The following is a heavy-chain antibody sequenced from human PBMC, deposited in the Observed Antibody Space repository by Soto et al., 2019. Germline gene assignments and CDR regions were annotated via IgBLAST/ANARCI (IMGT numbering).Heavy chain of an antibody. Sequence: PGGSLRLSCAASGFTFTAYSMNWVRQAPGKGLEWVSTITSGRTYIYYADSVKGRVTISRENAKKLLYLQMTTLRAEDTAVYYCARGEYSSAFDYWGQGALVTASS. CDR2: ITSGRTYI. D-gene: IGHD6-19*01. V-gene: IGHV3-21*01. J-gene: IGHJ4*02. CDR1: GFTFTAYS. CDR3: ARGEYSSAFDY.